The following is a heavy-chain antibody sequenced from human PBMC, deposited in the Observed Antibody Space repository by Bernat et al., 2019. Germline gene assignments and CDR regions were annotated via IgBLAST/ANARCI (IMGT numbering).Heavy chain of an antibody. J-gene: IGHJ5*02. CDR3: ARQDDFWSGFVV. CDR1: GFTVSSNY. CDR2: IYSDGST. D-gene: IGHD3-3*01. V-gene: IGHV3-66*04. Sequence: EVQLVESGGGLVQPGGSLRLSCAASGFTVSSNYMSWVHQAPGKGLEWVSTIYSDGSTYYADSVKGRFVSSRDNSKNTLFLHMSSLRADDMALYYCARQDDFWSGFVVWGQGTLVTVSS.